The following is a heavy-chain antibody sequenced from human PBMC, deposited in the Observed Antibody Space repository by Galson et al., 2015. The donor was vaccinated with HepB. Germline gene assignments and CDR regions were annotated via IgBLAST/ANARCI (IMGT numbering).Heavy chain of an antibody. Sequence: SLRLSCASSGFSFSNYAIHWVRQAPGKGLEWMAVISYDGSFKYYSDSVKGRFTVSRDPSMSILYLQMNSLRVDDTTVYYCAKGGPGRITMKINRSLWFDPWGQGTLVIVSS. D-gene: IGHD3-22*01. CDR2: ISYDGSFK. J-gene: IGHJ5*02. CDR3: AKGGPGRITMKINRSLWFDP. V-gene: IGHV3-30*18. CDR1: GFSFSNYA.